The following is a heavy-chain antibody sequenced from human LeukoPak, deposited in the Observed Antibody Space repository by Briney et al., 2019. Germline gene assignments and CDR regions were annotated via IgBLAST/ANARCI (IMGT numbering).Heavy chain of an antibody. CDR1: GFTVGTNY. V-gene: IGHV3-53*01. CDR3: AKAPSDSSGPPGYFDY. J-gene: IGHJ4*02. Sequence: PGGSLRLSCAASGFTVGTNYMSWVRQAPGKGLEWVSIIYSGGSAYYADSVKGRFTISRDNSKNTLYLQMNSLRAEDTAVYYCAKAPSDSSGPPGYFDYWGQGTLVTVSS. CDR2: IYSGGSA. D-gene: IGHD3-22*01.